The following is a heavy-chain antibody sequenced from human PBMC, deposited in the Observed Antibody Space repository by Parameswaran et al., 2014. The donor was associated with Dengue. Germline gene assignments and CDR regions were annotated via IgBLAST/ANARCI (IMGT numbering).Heavy chain of an antibody. V-gene: IGHV3-30*18. CDR2: ISYDGSNK. D-gene: IGHD1-14*01. Sequence: VRQAPGKGLEWVAVISYDGSNKYYADSVKGRFTISRDNSKNTLYLQMNSLRAEDTAVYYCAKDPSQGLPTTGAYYFDYWGQGTLVTVSS. CDR3: AKDPSQGLPTTGAYYFDY. J-gene: IGHJ4*02.